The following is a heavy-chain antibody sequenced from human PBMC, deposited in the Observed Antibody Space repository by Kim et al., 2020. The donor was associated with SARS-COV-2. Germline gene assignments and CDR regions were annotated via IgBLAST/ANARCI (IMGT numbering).Heavy chain of an antibody. Sequence: GGSLRLSCTASGFTFSNNGMSWVRQPPGKGLEWVSDILAYETGTYYADSVKGRFSISRDNSKNTVYLQMNSLRGEDTAAYYCTGHGSGSSWGQGTLVTVSS. D-gene: IGHD3-10*01. CDR2: ILAYETGT. J-gene: IGHJ4*02. V-gene: IGHV3-23*01. CDR1: GFTFSNNG. CDR3: TGHGSGSS.